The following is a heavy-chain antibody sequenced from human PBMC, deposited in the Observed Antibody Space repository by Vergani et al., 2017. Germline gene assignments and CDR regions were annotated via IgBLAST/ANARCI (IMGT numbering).Heavy chain of an antibody. Sequence: EVQLVESGGGLVQPGRSLRLSCTASGFTFGDYAMSWFRQAPGRGLEWVGFIRSKAYGGTTEYAASVKGRFTISRDDSKSIAYLQMNSLRAEDTAVYYCARDFGWYCSGGSCYSFLREPVPMDVWGQGTTVTVSS. CDR2: IRSKAYGGTT. CDR1: GFTFGDYA. V-gene: IGHV3-49*03. D-gene: IGHD2-15*01. J-gene: IGHJ6*02. CDR3: ARDFGWYCSGGSCYSFLREPVPMDV.